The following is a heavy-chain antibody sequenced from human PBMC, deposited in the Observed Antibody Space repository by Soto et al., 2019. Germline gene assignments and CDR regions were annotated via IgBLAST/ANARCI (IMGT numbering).Heavy chain of an antibody. V-gene: IGHV3-23*01. CDR2: ISSSARGT. CDR3: AKATYGDYGGFDY. J-gene: IGHJ4*02. D-gene: IGHD4-17*01. CDR1: GFSFASYA. Sequence: EVQLLESGGGLVQPGGSLRLSCAASGFSFASYAMSWVRQAPGKGLEWVSGISSSARGTYYADSVKGRFTISRDNSKKTVFLQMNSLRAEDTALHYCAKATYGDYGGFDYWGQGTLVTVSS.